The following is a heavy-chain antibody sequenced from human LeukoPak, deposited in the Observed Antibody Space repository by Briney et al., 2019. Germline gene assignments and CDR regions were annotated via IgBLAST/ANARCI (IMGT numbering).Heavy chain of an antibody. D-gene: IGHD2-15*01. CDR2: INPNSGGT. J-gene: IGHJ3*02. CDR1: GYTFTGYY. V-gene: IGHV1-2*02. Sequence: ASVKVSCKASGYTFTGYYMHWVRQAPGQGLEWMGWINPNSGGTNYAQKFQGRVTMTRDTSISTAYMELSRLRSDDTAVYHCARNRLLHEEDAFDIWGQGTMVTVSS. CDR3: ARNRLLHEEDAFDI.